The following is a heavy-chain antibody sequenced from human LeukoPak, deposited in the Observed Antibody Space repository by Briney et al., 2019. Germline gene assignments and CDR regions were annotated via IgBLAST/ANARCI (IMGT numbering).Heavy chain of an antibody. V-gene: IGHV3-23*01. Sequence: GGSLRLSCAASGFSFSSNAMSWVRQVPGKGLEWVSAISGSGGSTYYADSVKGRFTISRDNSKNTLFLQVNSLRVEDTAVYYCAKDGFGDLFYFYYYMDVWGKGTTVTVSS. CDR1: GFSFSSNA. CDR3: AKDGFGDLFYFYYYMDV. J-gene: IGHJ6*03. D-gene: IGHD3-10*01. CDR2: ISGSGGST.